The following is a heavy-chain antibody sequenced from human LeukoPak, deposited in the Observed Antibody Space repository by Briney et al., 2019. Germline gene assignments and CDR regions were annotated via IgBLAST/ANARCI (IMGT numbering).Heavy chain of an antibody. Sequence: GGSLRLSCAASGFTFSSYAMHWVRQAPGKGLEWVAVISYDGSNKYYADSVKGRFTISRDNAKNSLYLQMNSLRDEDTAVYYCVRDRSAPDYWGQGTLVTVSS. J-gene: IGHJ4*02. CDR3: VRDRSAPDY. CDR1: GFTFSSYA. CDR2: ISYDGSNK. V-gene: IGHV3-30-3*01.